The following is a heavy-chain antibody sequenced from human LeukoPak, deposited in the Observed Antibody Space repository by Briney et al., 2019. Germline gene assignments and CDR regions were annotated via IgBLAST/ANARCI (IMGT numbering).Heavy chain of an antibody. J-gene: IGHJ3*02. V-gene: IGHV3-74*01. CDR2: ISGSGGST. CDR1: GFIFSSYG. D-gene: IGHD1-26*01. Sequence: GGSLRLSCAASGFIFSSYGLHWVRQAPGKGLEWVSAISGSGGSTSYADSVKGRFTISRDNAKSTLYLQMNSLRAEDTAVYYCLTIVETTIDAFDIWXXXXMVTVSS. CDR3: LTIVETTIDAFDI.